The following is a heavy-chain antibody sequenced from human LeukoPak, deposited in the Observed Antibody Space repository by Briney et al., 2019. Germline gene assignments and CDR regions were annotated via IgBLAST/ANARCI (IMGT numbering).Heavy chain of an antibody. D-gene: IGHD1-1*01. Sequence: PGGSLRLSCAASGFTFSSYEMNWVRQAPGKGLEWVSYISSSGSTIYYADSVKGRYTISRDNAKNSLYLQMNSLRAEDTAVYYCARDNDHYMDVWGKGTTVTVS. V-gene: IGHV3-48*03. CDR2: ISSSGSTI. J-gene: IGHJ6*03. CDR1: GFTFSSYE. CDR3: ARDNDHYMDV.